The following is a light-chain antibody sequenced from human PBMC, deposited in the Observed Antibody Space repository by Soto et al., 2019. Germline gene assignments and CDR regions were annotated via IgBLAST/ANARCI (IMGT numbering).Light chain of an antibody. J-gene: IGLJ2*01. CDR1: SSDVGSYNL. CDR3: CSYAGSSTFVV. V-gene: IGLV2-23*02. CDR2: EVS. Sequence: QSALTQPASVSGSPGQSITISCTGTSSDVGSYNLVSWHQQHPGKAPKLMIYEVSKRPSGVSNRFSGSKSGNTASLTISGLQAEDEADYYCCSYAGSSTFVVFGGGTQLTVL.